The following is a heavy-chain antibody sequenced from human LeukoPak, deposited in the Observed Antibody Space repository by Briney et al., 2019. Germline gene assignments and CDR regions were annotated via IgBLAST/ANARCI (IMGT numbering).Heavy chain of an antibody. CDR1: GGSISSYY. D-gene: IGHD3-22*01. J-gene: IGHJ6*02. V-gene: IGHV4-34*01. CDR2: INDSGST. CDR3: ARGLSYYDSSGFYYYYGMDV. Sequence: KPSETLSLTCTVSGGSISSYYWSWIRQPPGKGLEWIGEINDSGSTNYNPSLKSRVTISVDTSKNQFSLKLSSVTAADTAVYYCARGLSYYDSSGFYYYYGMDVWGQGTTVTVSS.